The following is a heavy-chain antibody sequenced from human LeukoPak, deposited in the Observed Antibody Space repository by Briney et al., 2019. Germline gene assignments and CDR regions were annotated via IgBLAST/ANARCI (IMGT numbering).Heavy chain of an antibody. CDR3: ATTSYYYDSPDY. D-gene: IGHD3-22*01. Sequence: SETLSLTCTVSGASITSYYWSWIRQPAGKGLEWIGRIYASGSTTYNPSLKSRVTMAVDTSKTQFSLKLSSVTAADTAVYYCATTSYYYDSPDYWGQGTLVTVSS. CDR1: GASITSYY. V-gene: IGHV4-4*07. CDR2: IYASGST. J-gene: IGHJ4*02.